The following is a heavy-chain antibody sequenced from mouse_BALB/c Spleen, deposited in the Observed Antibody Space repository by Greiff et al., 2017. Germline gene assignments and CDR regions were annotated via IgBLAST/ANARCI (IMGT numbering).Heavy chain of an antibody. J-gene: IGHJ4*01. V-gene: IGHV1-20*02. CDR3: ARWGDYDGFYAMDY. CDR1: GYSFTGYF. Sequence: VQLKQSGPELVKPGASVKISCKASGYSFTGYFMNWVMQSHGKSLEWIGRINPYNGDTFYNQKFKGKATLTVDKSSSTAHMELRSLASEDSAVYYCARWGDYDGFYAMDYWGQGTSVTVSS. D-gene: IGHD2-4*01. CDR2: INPYNGDT.